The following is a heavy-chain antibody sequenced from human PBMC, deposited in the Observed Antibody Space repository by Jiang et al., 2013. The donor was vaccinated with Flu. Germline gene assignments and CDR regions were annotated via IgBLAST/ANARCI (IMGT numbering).Heavy chain of an antibody. CDR1: GLTYSNYA. CDR3: AKDGQERQLDYVISSFIWFDP. J-gene: IGHJ5*02. D-gene: IGHD4/OR15-4a*01. V-gene: IGHV3-23*01. Sequence: QLLESGGDLVQPGGSLRLSCAVSGLTYSNYAMTWVRQAPGKGLEWVAAISGSGATTFYADSVRGRFTISRDDSKNTLYLQMTSLRAADTAIYYCAKDGQERQLDYVISSFIWFDPWGQGTLVIVSS. CDR2: ISGSGATT.